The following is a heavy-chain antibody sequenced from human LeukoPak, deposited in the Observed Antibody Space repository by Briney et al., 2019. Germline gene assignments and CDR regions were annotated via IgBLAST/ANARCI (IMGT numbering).Heavy chain of an antibody. D-gene: IGHD2-21*01. CDR3: ARCDSLFDY. J-gene: IGHJ4*02. CDR1: GGSISSGGYC. CDR2: IYYSGST. Sequence: PSETLSLTCTVSGGSISSGGYCWSWIRQHPGKGMEWIGYIYYSGSTYYNPSLKSPVTISVDTSKNQFSLKLSSVTAADTAVYSCARCDSLFDYWGQGTLVTVSS. V-gene: IGHV4-31*01.